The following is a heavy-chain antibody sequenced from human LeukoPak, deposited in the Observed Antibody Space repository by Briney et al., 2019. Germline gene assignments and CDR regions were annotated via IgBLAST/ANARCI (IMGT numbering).Heavy chain of an antibody. J-gene: IGHJ4*02. CDR3: AKWGDYDVLTGYYVSDY. Sequence: LSGGSLRLPCAASGFTFSNYAMSWVRQAPGKGLEWVSAITGSGGNTYYADSVKGRFTISRDNSKNTVFLQMNSLRAEDTAVYYCAKWGDYDVLTGYYVSDYWGQGTLVTVSS. CDR2: ITGSGGNT. V-gene: IGHV3-23*01. D-gene: IGHD3-9*01. CDR1: GFTFSNYA.